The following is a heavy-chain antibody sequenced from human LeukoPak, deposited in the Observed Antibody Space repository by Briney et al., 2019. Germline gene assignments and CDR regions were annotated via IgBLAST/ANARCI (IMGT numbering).Heavy chain of an antibody. CDR1: GFTFSDSW. CDR2: MNQDGSEK. V-gene: IGHV3-7*01. D-gene: IGHD3-16*01. CDR3: ATYTHWVAGDV. Sequence: GGSLRLSCEPSGFTFSDSWMSWVRQAPGKGLEWVANMNQDGSEKDYVDSVKGRFTISRDNARNSLYLQMGSLRAEDTAVYYCATYTHWVAGDVWGQGTTVTVSS. J-gene: IGHJ6*02.